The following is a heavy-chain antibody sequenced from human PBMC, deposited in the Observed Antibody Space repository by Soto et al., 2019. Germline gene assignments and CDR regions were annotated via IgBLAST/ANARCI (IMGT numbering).Heavy chain of an antibody. CDR2: TDPSDSYT. J-gene: IGHJ6*01. V-gene: IGHV5-10-1*01. CDR1: GYSLTSYW. Sequence: GESLTISCKGSGYSLTSYWISCVRQMPGRGLERMGRTDPSDSYTNYSPSFQRHVTISADKSISTAYRQWSSLKASDTAMYYCARGREDYYYGMEVWWQETTVTVSS. CDR3: ARGREDYYYGMEV. D-gene: IGHD1-26*01.